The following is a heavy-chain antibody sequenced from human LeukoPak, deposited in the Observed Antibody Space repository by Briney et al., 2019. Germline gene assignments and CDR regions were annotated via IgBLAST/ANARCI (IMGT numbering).Heavy chain of an antibody. CDR1: GFSFRNYW. CDR2: TKPDGSAE. V-gene: IGHV3-7*01. CDR3: ARDGGLHTNFDY. D-gene: IGHD2-15*01. J-gene: IGHJ4*02. Sequence: GGSLRLSCAASGFSFRNYWMGWVRQAPGKGLEWVTNTKPDGSAEYYADSVRGRFTASRDNANNLLYLQMNRLRAEDTAVYYCARDGGLHTNFDYWGQGTLLTVSS.